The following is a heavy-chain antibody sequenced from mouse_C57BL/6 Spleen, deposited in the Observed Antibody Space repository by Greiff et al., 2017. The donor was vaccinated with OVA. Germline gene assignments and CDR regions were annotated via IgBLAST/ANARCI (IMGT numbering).Heavy chain of an antibody. CDR1: GYSITSCYH. Sequence: EVQLQQSGPGLVKPSQSLSLTCSATGYSITSCYHWNWIRQPPGNKLEWMGHISYDGSNNYNPSFKNRISLTRDTSKNRFFLKLNSVTTEDAATYYCARDHYSNPFAYWGQGTLVTVSA. CDR3: ARDHYSNPFAY. V-gene: IGHV3-6*01. D-gene: IGHD2-5*01. CDR2: ISYDGSN. J-gene: IGHJ3*01.